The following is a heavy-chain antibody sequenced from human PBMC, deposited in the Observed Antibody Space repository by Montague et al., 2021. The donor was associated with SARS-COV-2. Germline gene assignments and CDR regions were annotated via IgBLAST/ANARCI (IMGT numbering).Heavy chain of an antibody. D-gene: IGHD5-18*01. CDR2: ISYNGRNT. CDR3: AREPKPVGYSYGYTFFEY. CDR1: GFTFSSYA. J-gene: IGHJ4*02. Sequence: SLRLSCAASGFTFSSYALHWVRQAPGKGPEWVAVISYNGRNTQYGDSVKGRATISRDNSKNTLYLQVNSLRTDDTAVYYCAREPKPVGYSYGYTFFEYWGQGPLVTVSS. V-gene: IGHV3-30*03.